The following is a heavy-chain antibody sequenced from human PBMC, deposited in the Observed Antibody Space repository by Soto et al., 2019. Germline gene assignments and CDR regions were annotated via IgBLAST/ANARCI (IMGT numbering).Heavy chain of an antibody. Sequence: PXDSLKLSCKSSGYRFTSEWIGLVRHMPGKGLEWVGLIFPGDFDTRYRPPFQGQVIISADKSISTAYLQWSSLKASDTAMYFCARLGDGYPAYWGQGAQVTVSS. CDR1: GYRFTSEW. D-gene: IGHD2-21*01. V-gene: IGHV5-51*01. CDR2: IFPGDFDT. J-gene: IGHJ4*02. CDR3: ARLGDGYPAY.